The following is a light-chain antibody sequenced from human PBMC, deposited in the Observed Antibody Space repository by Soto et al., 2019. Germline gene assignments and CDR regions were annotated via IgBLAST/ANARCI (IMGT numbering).Light chain of an antibody. J-gene: IGKJ1*01. CDR3: QHYNNWPPWT. CDR1: RSVDIR. Sequence: DIMMTQSPATLSLSPGERATLSCRASRSVDIRVAWYQQIPGQAPRLLIYDASTRATGVPARFSGTGSGTEFTLTISSLQSEDFAIYYCQHYNNWPPWTFGQGTKVDIK. V-gene: IGKV3-15*01. CDR2: DAS.